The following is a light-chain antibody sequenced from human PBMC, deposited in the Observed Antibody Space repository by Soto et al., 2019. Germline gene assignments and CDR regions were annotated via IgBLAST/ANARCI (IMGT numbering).Light chain of an antibody. CDR1: QSISKW. V-gene: IGKV1-5*01. CDR3: QQYSSYSAWT. J-gene: IGKJ1*01. Sequence: DIQMTQSPSTLSASIGDRVTITCRASQSISKWLAWHQQKPGKAPKLLIYDASSLQSGVPPRFSASGSGTEFTLTIRSLQPADIATYYCQQYSSYSAWTFGEGTKVDIK. CDR2: DAS.